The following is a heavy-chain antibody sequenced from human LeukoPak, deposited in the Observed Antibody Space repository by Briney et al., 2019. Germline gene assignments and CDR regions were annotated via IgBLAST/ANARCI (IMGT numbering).Heavy chain of an antibody. CDR3: ARGYGDYPYYYYGMDV. D-gene: IGHD4-17*01. J-gene: IGHJ6*02. Sequence: GGSLRLSCAASGFTFSSYDMHWVRQATGKGLEWVSAIGTAGDTYYPGSVKGRFTISRENAKNSLYLQMNSLRARDTAVYYCARGYGDYPYYYYGMDVWGQGTTVTVSS. V-gene: IGHV3-13*01. CDR1: GFTFSSYD. CDR2: IGTAGDT.